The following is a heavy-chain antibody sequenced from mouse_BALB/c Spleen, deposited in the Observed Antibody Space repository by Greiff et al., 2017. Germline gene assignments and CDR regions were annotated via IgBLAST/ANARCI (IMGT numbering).Heavy chain of an antibody. CDR1: GFTFSSFG. D-gene: IGHD4-1*01. V-gene: IGHV5-17*02. J-gene: IGHJ3*01. CDR3: ARSGRSAWFAY. Sequence: EVHLVESGGGLVQPGGSRKLSCAASGFTFSSFGMHWVRQAPEKGLEWVAYISSGSSTIYYADTVKGRFTISRDNPKNTLFLQMTSLRSEDTAMYYCARSGRSAWFAYWGQGTLVTVSA. CDR2: ISSGSSTI.